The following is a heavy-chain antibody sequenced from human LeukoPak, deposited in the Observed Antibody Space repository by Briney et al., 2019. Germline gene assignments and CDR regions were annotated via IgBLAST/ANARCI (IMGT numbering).Heavy chain of an antibody. CDR1: GFTISSYW. CDR2: FNSDARSR. J-gene: IGHJ4*02. Sequence: GGSLRLSCAASGFTISSYWMQWVRQAPGKGLVWVSRFNSDARSRSYADSVKGQFTVYRDNAKNTLYLQMNSLRAEDTAVYYCARSQNKSYYFDDWGQGILVTVSS. CDR3: ARSQNKSYYFDD. D-gene: IGHD1/OR15-1a*01. V-gene: IGHV3-74*01.